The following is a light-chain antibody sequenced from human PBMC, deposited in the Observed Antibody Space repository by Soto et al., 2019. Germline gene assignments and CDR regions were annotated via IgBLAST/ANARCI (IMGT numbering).Light chain of an antibody. CDR1: QGIAPY. CDR3: QKYNMAPLT. V-gene: IGKV1-27*01. J-gene: IGKJ4*01. Sequence: DFQMTQSPSSLSAFVGDRVTITCRASQGIAPYLAWFQQKPGKVPKLLIYATSTLQSGVPSRFSGSGSGTDFTLTVTSLQPEDVGTYYCQKYNMAPLTFGGGIKVEIK. CDR2: ATS.